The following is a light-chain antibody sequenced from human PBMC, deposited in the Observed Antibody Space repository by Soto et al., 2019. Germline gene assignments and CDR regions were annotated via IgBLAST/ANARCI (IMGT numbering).Light chain of an antibody. CDR3: QHYNNWPPWT. V-gene: IGKV3-15*01. CDR1: QSVTTN. J-gene: IGKJ1*01. Sequence: EVVMTQSPATLSVSPGERVTFSCRASQSVTTNLAWYQHKPGQSPRLLISGASTGASGIPPRFSGSGSGTEFTLTIDRLQSADFAVYYCQHYNNWPPWTFGQGTKVEIK. CDR2: GAS.